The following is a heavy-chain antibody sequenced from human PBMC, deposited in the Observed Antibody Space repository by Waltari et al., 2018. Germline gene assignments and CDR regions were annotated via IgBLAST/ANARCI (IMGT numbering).Heavy chain of an antibody. V-gene: IGHV3-20*01. CDR3: ARVKLVGATEYYFDY. D-gene: IGHD1-26*01. CDR2: INWNGGST. CDR1: GFTFDDYG. J-gene: IGHJ4*02. Sequence: EVQLVESGGGVVRPGGSLRLSCAASGFTFDDYGMIWVRQAPGKGLEWVSGINWNGGSTGYADSVKGRFTISRDNAKNSLYLQMNSLRAEDTALYHCARVKLVGATEYYFDYWGQGTLVTVSS.